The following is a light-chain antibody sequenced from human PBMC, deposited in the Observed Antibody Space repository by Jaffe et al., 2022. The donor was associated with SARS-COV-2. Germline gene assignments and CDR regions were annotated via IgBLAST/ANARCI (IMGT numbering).Light chain of an antibody. CDR2: EVN. V-gene: IGLV2-14*01. J-gene: IGLJ2*01. CDR1: SSDIGRYNY. CDR3: TSYTDTNTYVV. Sequence: QSALTQPASVSGSVGQSIAMSCTGTSSDIGRYNYVSWYQHHPGKAPKLIIYEVNNRPSGVPDRFSGSKSGNTASLTIFGLQTEDEAVYYCTSYTDTNTYVVFGGGTKLTVL.